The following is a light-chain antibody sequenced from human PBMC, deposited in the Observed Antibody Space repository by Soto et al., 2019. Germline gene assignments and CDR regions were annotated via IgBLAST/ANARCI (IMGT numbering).Light chain of an antibody. Sequence: DIQMSQSPSSLSASVGDRVNITCRASQSIISYLNWYQQKPGKAPELLIYSVSSLQRGVPSRFSGSGSGTYFTLTISSLHPEDFATYYCQQTYSTPTTFGQGTKLEI. CDR1: QSIISY. CDR3: QQTYSTPTT. J-gene: IGKJ2*01. V-gene: IGKV1-39*01. CDR2: SVS.